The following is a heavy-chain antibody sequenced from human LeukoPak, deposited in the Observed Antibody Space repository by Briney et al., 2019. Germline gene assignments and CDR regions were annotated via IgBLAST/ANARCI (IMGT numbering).Heavy chain of an antibody. CDR3: ARDPPPTYYDILTGSQHYYGMDV. J-gene: IGHJ6*02. D-gene: IGHD3-9*01. Sequence: GASVKVSCKASGYTFTSYGISWVRQAPGQGLEWMGWISAYNGNTNYAQKLQGRVTMTTDTSTSTAYMELRSLRSDDTAAYYCARDPPPTYYDILTGSQHYYGMDVWGQGTTVTVSS. V-gene: IGHV1-18*01. CDR2: ISAYNGNT. CDR1: GYTFTSYG.